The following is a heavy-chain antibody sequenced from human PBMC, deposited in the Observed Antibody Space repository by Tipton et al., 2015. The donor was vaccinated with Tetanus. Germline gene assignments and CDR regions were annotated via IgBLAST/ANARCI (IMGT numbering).Heavy chain of an antibody. CDR2: ISGTGSTI. D-gene: IGHD3-3*01. Sequence: SLRLSCAASGFTFSSYNMNWVRQAPGKGLEWLSYISGTGSTIDYAGSVKGRFTISRDNAKNSLYLQMNGLRDDDTAVYFCARDFRPIFGVAHPFDSWGQGTLVTVSS. CDR1: GFTFSSYN. V-gene: IGHV3-48*02. CDR3: ARDFRPIFGVAHPFDS. J-gene: IGHJ5*01.